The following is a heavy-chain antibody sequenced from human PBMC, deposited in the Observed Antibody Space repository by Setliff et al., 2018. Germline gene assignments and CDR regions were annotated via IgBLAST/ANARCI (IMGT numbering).Heavy chain of an antibody. D-gene: IGHD3-22*01. Sequence: PGGSLRLSCAVSGFTFSNYWMSWVRQAPGKGLEWVANIKEDGSEKYYVDSVKGRFTISRDNAKNSLYLQMNSLRAEDTAVYYCARARPYYYDKSGYAAVDYWGQGTLVTVSS. CDR2: IKEDGSEK. CDR3: ARARPYYYDKSGYAAVDY. CDR1: GFTFSNYW. V-gene: IGHV3-7*03. J-gene: IGHJ4*02.